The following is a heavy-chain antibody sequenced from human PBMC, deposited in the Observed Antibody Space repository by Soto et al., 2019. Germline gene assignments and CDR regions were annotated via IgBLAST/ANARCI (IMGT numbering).Heavy chain of an antibody. J-gene: IGHJ6*02. D-gene: IGHD6-6*01. V-gene: IGHV4-4*07. CDR2: IYTSGST. CDR1: GGSISSYY. Sequence: ETLSLTCTVSGGSISSYYWSWIRQPAGKGLEWIGRIYTSGSTNYNPSLKSRVTMSVDTSKNQFSLKLSSVTAADTAVYYCARDRWYSSSLVGRYYYYGMDVWGQGTTVTVS. CDR3: ARDRWYSSSLVGRYYYYGMDV.